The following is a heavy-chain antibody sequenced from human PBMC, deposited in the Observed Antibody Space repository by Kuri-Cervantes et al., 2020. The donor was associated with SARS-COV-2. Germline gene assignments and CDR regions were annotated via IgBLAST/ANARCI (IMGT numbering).Heavy chain of an antibody. Sequence: ASVKVSCKAPGYTFSDYGITWVRQAPGKGLEWMGWISAYSGNANYAQKFQGRVTMTTDTSTSTVYMELTSLKSDDTAVYYCARDYFGNWFDPWGQGTLVTVSS. CDR3: ARDYFGNWFDP. V-gene: IGHV1-18*01. D-gene: IGHD2/OR15-2a*01. CDR2: ISAYSGNA. J-gene: IGHJ5*02. CDR1: GYTFSDYG.